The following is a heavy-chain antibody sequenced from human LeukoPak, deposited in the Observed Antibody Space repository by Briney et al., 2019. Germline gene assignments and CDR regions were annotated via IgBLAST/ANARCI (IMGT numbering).Heavy chain of an antibody. Sequence: GGSLRLSCAASGFTFSNFYIHWARQAPGKGLVWVSRISDDGSSTTYADSVKGRFTVSRDNAKNTLYLQMNGLRADDTAVYYCARGWTGPPDYWGQGTLVTVSS. CDR2: ISDDGSST. V-gene: IGHV3-74*01. J-gene: IGHJ4*02. CDR1: GFTFSNFY. CDR3: ARGWTGPPDY. D-gene: IGHD3/OR15-3a*01.